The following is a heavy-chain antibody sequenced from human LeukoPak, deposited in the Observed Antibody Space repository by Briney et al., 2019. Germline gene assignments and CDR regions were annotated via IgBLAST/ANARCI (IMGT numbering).Heavy chain of an antibody. D-gene: IGHD3-22*01. V-gene: IGHV3-30-3*01. CDR3: ARSSYYDSSGYYPWEFDY. CDR1: GFTFSSYA. CDR2: ISDDGSNK. Sequence: GGSLRLSCAASGFTFSSYAMHWVRQAPGKGLEWVAVISDDGSNKYCADSVKGRFTISRDNFKNTLYLQMNSLRAEDTAVYYCARSSYYDSSGYYPWEFDYWGQGTLVTVSS. J-gene: IGHJ4*02.